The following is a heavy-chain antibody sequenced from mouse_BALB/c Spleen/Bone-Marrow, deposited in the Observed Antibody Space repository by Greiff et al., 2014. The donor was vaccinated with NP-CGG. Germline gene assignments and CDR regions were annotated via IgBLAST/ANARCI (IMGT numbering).Heavy chain of an antibody. CDR3: ARITTATGAMDY. CDR2: IWADGST. V-gene: IGHV2-9*02. J-gene: IGHJ4*01. Sequence: VMLVESGPGLVAPSQSLSISCTVSGFSLTSYGVHWVRQPPGKGLERLGVIWADGSTNYNSALMSRLSISKDNSKSQVFLKMNSLQTDDTAMYYCARITTATGAMDYWGQGTSVTVSS. CDR1: GFSLTSYG. D-gene: IGHD1-2*01.